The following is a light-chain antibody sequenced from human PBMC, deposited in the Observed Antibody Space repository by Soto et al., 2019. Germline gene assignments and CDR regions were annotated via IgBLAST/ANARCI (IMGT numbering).Light chain of an antibody. J-gene: IGKJ4*01. CDR3: QNYNYWPPDT. CDR2: GAS. CDR1: QNIRSN. Sequence: EVVMTRSPATLSVSPGERGTLSCRAIQNIRSNVAWYQQRPGQAPRLLIFGASVRATGVPDRFSGSGSGTDFTLTINSLQSEDSAVYYCQNYNYWPPDTFGGGTKVDIK. V-gene: IGKV3-15*01.